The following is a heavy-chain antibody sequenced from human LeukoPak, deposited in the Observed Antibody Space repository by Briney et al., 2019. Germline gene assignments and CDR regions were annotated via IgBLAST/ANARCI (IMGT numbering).Heavy chain of an antibody. J-gene: IGHJ4*02. CDR3: ACSVDTAMVIAY. CDR1: GFTFSSYW. Sequence: GSLRLSCAASGFTFSSYWMSWVRQPPGKGLEWIGTLYYTGSTYYNPSLKSRVTISVDTSKNQFSLKLSSVTAADTAVYYCACSVDTAMVIAYWGQGILVTVSS. V-gene: IGHV4-39*01. CDR2: LYYTGST. D-gene: IGHD5-18*01.